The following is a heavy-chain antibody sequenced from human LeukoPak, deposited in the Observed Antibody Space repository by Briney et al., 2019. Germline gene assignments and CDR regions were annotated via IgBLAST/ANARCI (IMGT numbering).Heavy chain of an antibody. D-gene: IGHD2-15*01. V-gene: IGHV3-15*01. CDR3: TTEYWYFDF. CDR2: IKSKTDGGTT. Sequence: GSLRLSCAASGFTFSNAWMSWVRQAPGKGREWVGRIKSKTDGGTTYYAAPVKGRFTISRDDSKSTLYLQMNSLKSEDTAVYYCTTEYWYFDFWGQGTLVTVSS. J-gene: IGHJ4*02. CDR1: GFTFSNAW.